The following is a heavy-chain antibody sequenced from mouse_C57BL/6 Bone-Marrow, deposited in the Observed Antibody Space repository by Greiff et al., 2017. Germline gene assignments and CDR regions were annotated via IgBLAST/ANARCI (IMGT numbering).Heavy chain of an antibody. CDR3: TTTVVATPYVDY. D-gene: IGHD1-1*01. CDR1: GYTFTDYE. V-gene: IGHV1-15*01. CDR2: IDPETGGT. J-gene: IGHJ2*01. Sequence: QVQLQQSGAELVRPGASVTLSCKASGYTFTDYEMHWVTQTPVHGLEWIGAIDPETGGTAYNQKFKGKAILTADKSSSTAYMELRSLTSEDSAVYYCTTTVVATPYVDYWGQGTTLTVSS.